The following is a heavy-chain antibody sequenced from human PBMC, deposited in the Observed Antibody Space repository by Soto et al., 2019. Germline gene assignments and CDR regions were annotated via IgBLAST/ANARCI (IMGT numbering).Heavy chain of an antibody. CDR1: GGTFSSYS. D-gene: IGHD6-13*01. J-gene: IGHJ5*02. CDR2: IIPIFGTA. CDR3: ARGGIAAAGMPWFDP. V-gene: IGHV1-69*13. Sequence: SVKVSCKASGGTFSSYSISWVRQAPGQGLEWMGGIIPIFGTANYAQKFQGRVTITADESTSTAYMELSSLRSEDTAVYYCARGGIAAAGMPWFDPWGQGTLVTVSS.